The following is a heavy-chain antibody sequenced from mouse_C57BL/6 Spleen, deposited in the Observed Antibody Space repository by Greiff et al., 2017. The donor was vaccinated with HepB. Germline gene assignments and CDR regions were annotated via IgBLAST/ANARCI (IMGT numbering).Heavy chain of an antibody. V-gene: IGHV1-55*01. Sequence: QVHVKQSGPELVKPGASVKISRKASGYTFTSYWITWVKQRPGQGLEWIGDIYPGSGSTNYNEKFKSKATLTVDTSSSTAYMQLSSLTSEDSAVYYCARFITTVVEGYWGQGTTLTVSS. CDR3: ARFITTVVEGY. CDR1: GYTFTSYW. J-gene: IGHJ2*01. D-gene: IGHD1-1*01. CDR2: IYPGSGST.